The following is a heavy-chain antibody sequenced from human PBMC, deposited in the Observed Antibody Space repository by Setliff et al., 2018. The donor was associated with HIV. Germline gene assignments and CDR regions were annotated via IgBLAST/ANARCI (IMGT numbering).Heavy chain of an antibody. V-gene: IGHV3-23*01. J-gene: IGHJ5*02. D-gene: IGHD5-12*01. CDR2: ITSGGST. CDR1: GFTFSSYA. CDR3: VREWAGYPLNWFDP. Sequence: GGSLRLSCAASGFTFSSYAMSWVRQTLEKGLEWVSIITSGGSTYYADSMKGRFTISRDNSKNTLYLQINTLTAEDSAVYYCVREWAGYPLNWFDPWGQGTLVTVSS.